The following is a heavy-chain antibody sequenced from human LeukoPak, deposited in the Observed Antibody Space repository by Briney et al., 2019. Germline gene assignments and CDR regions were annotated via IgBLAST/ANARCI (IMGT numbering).Heavy chain of an antibody. CDR3: AKEGRRPNTHRFGIDY. CDR2: IYVDGTT. CDR1: GFNVNGIF. J-gene: IGHJ4*02. D-gene: IGHD3-16*01. V-gene: IGHV3-66*01. Sequence: PGGSLRLSCAVSGFNVNGIFMTWFRQAPGKGLEWVSVIYVDGTTLYSDSVRGRFTVTRDDSGNTLYLQLNSLRAEDTAVYYCAKEGRRPNTHRFGIDYWGQGTLVTVTS.